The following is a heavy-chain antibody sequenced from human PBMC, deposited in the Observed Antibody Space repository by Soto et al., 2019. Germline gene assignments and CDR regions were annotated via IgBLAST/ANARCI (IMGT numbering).Heavy chain of an antibody. D-gene: IGHD3-3*01. V-gene: IGHV2-5*02. J-gene: IGHJ4*02. CDR2: IYWDDDK. CDR1: GFSLTTSGVG. CDR3: AHRVLRTVFVLVPPPAIYFDF. Sequence: QITLNESGPTQVKPRQTLTLTCTFSGFSLTTSGVGVGWIRQSPGKAPEWLALIYWDDDKRYSPSLKSRLTTTKDTSKTRVVLPIAALDPADTATYYCAHRVLRTVFVLVPPPAIYFDFGGQGTPVAVPS.